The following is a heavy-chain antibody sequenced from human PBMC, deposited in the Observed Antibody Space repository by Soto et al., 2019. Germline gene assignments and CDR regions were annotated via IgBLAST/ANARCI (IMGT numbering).Heavy chain of an antibody. Sequence: QVQLVESGGGVVQPGRSLRLSCAASGFTFSSYAMHWVRQAPGKGLEWVAVISYDGSKKYYADSVKGRFTISRDNSKNTLYLQMNSLRAEDTAVYYCARDRDYYDSSGFHWYFDLWGRGTLVTVSS. CDR1: GFTFSSYA. J-gene: IGHJ2*01. V-gene: IGHV3-30-3*01. CDR3: ARDRDYYDSSGFHWYFDL. D-gene: IGHD3-22*01. CDR2: ISYDGSKK.